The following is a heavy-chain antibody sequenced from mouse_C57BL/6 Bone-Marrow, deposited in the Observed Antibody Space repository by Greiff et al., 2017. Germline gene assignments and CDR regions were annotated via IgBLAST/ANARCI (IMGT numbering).Heavy chain of an antibody. J-gene: IGHJ4*01. CDR1: GFSLTSYA. V-gene: IGHV2-9-1*01. Sequence: QVQLKESGPGLVAPSQSLSITCTVSGFSLTSYAISWVRQPPGKGLEWLGVIWPGGGTNYNSALKSRLSISKDNSKSQVFLKMNSLQTDDTARYYCASPGLGAMDYWGQGTSVTVSS. CDR2: IWPGGGT. D-gene: IGHD3-1*01. CDR3: ASPGLGAMDY.